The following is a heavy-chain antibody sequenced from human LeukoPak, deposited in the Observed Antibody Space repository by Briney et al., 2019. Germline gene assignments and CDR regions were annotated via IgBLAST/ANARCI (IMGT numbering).Heavy chain of an antibody. V-gene: IGHV3-53*01. CDR1: GFTFSSYS. Sequence: GGSLRLSCAASGFTFSSYSMNWVRQAPGRGLEWVSVIYSGGSTYYADSVRGRFTISRDNSKNTLYLQMNSLRAEDTAVYYCAREEYSYGYFDYWGQGTLVTVSS. CDR2: IYSGGST. J-gene: IGHJ4*02. CDR3: AREEYSYGYFDY. D-gene: IGHD5-18*01.